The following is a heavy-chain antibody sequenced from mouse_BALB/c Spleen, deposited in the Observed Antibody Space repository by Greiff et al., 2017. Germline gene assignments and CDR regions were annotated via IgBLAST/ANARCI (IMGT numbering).Heavy chain of an antibody. CDR2: IWSGGST. CDR3: ARDYGYDRRFAY. V-gene: IGHV2-2*02. D-gene: IGHD2-2*01. Sequence: VKLVESGPGLVQPSQSLSITCTVSGFSLTSYGVHWVRQSPGKGLEWLGVIWSGGSTDYNAAFISRLSISKDNSKSQVFFKMNSLQANDTAIYYCARDYGYDRRFAYWGQGTLVTVSA. J-gene: IGHJ3*01. CDR1: GFSLTSYG.